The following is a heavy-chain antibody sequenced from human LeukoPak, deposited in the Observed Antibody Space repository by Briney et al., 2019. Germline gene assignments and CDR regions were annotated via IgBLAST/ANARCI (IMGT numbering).Heavy chain of an antibody. V-gene: IGHV3-7*01. Sequence: PGGSLRLSCSASGFTFSDHWMSWVRQAPGMGLEWVADIKKDGSEKNQVDSVTISRDNAKNSLYLQMNSLRAEDTAVYYCARGPSYGSRSDYLDYWGQGTLVTVSS. J-gene: IGHJ4*02. D-gene: IGHD3-10*01. CDR3: ARGPSYGSRSDYLDY. CDR2: IKKDGSEK. CDR1: GFTFSDHW.